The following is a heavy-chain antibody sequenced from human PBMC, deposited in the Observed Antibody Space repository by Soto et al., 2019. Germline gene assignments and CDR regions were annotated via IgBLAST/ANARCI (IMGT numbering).Heavy chain of an antibody. J-gene: IGHJ6*03. Sequence: PSETLSLTCTVSGGSISSSSYYWGWIRQPPGKGLEWIGSIYYSGSTYYNPSLKSRVTISVDTSKNQLSLKLSSVTAADTAVYYCARHGSSPLLYYYYYMDVWGKGTTVTVSS. CDR1: GGSISSSSYY. CDR3: ARHGSSPLLYYYYYMDV. V-gene: IGHV4-39*01. CDR2: IYYSGST. D-gene: IGHD6-6*01.